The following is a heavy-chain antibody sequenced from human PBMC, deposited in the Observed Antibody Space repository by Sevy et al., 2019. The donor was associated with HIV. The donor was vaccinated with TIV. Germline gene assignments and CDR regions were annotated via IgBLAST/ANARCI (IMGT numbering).Heavy chain of an antibody. CDR1: GFTFSSYA. CDR3: AREGCSKPHDY. CDR2: FSFGCGKI. V-gene: IGHV3-23*01. Sequence: GGSLRLSCAASGFTFSSYAMSWVRQAPGKGLEWVSTFSFGCGKINYADSVKGRFTISRDNPKNTLYLQMHSLRAEDTAVYYCAREGCSKPHDYWGQGTLVTVSS. J-gene: IGHJ4*02. D-gene: IGHD3-10*02.